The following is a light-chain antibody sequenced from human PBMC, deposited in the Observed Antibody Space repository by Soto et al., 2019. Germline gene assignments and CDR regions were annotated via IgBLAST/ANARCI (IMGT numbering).Light chain of an antibody. CDR1: QSVGNF. Sequence: DIQMTQSPSSLSASVGDRVTITCRASQSVGNFLNWYQQKPGLPPKYLIYAASNLQSGVPSRFSGSGSGTDFNLTIINLECKYFATYYCEQCFTAWRFGGGTRVDIK. V-gene: IGKV1-39*01. CDR3: EQCFTAWR. J-gene: IGKJ4*01. CDR2: AAS.